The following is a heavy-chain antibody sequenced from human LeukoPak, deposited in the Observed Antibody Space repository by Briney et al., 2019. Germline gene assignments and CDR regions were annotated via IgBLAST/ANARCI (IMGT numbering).Heavy chain of an antibody. J-gene: IGHJ4*02. V-gene: IGHV3-30-3*01. CDR2: ILYDGSNK. D-gene: IGHD1-26*01. CDR3: AKEAIGYSFSEN. CDR1: GFTFSHYS. Sequence: GGSLRLSCVVSGFTFSHYSMHWVRQAPGKGLEWVAVILYDGSNKYYADSVKGRFTISRDNSKNTLYLQMNALRAEDTATYFCAKEAIGYSFSENWGQGSLVTVSS.